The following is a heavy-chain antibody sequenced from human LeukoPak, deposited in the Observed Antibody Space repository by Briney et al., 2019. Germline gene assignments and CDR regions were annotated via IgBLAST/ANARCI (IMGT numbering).Heavy chain of an antibody. Sequence: GYIYYSGSTNYNPSLKSRVTISVDTSKNQFSLKLSSVTAADTAVYYCARRDSKGYYYYMDVWGKGTTVTVSS. CDR2: IYYSGST. CDR3: ARRDSKGYYYYMDV. J-gene: IGHJ6*03. V-gene: IGHV4-59*12. D-gene: IGHD3/OR15-3a*01.